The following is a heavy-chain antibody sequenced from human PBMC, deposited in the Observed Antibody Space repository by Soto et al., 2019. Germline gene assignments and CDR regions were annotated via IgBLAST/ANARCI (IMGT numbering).Heavy chain of an antibody. D-gene: IGHD1-1*01. CDR1: GFTFSSYW. V-gene: IGHV3-7*03. J-gene: IGHJ6*02. Sequence: EVQFVESGGGLVQPGGSLRLSCAASGFTFSSYWMSWVRQAPGKGLEWVANIKQDGSEKNYVDSVKGRFTLSRDNAKKSVFLQMNSLRVEDTAVYYCAREGTIGTPDGLDVWGQGTTVIVSS. CDR3: AREGTIGTPDGLDV. CDR2: IKQDGSEK.